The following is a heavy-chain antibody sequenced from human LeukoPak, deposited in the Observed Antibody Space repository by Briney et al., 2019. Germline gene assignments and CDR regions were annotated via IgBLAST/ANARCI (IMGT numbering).Heavy chain of an antibody. Sequence: GGSLRLSCAASGFTFSSYSMNWVRQAPGKGLEWVAVISYDGSNKYYADSVKGRFTISRDNSKNTLYLQMNSLRAEDTAVYYCAKDATYGSGSYYIYYYYGMDVWGQGTTVTVSS. J-gene: IGHJ6*02. CDR2: ISYDGSNK. D-gene: IGHD3-10*01. CDR3: AKDATYGSGSYYIYYYYGMDV. V-gene: IGHV3-30*18. CDR1: GFTFSSYS.